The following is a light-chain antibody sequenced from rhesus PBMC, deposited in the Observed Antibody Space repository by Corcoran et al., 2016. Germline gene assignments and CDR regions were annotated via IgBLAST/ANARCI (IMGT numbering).Light chain of an antibody. CDR3: MQTLRSPWT. Sequence: DIVMTQTPLSLPVTLGEPASISCRSSQSLLYSAGRTYLDWYLQKPGQSPQLLRYLVSKRASGVPNKVRCSGSGTDFTLESSRVEAEDGGVYYCMQTLRSPWTFGQGTKVEIK. V-gene: IGKV2-82*01. J-gene: IGKJ1*01. CDR2: LVS. CDR1: QSLLYSAGRTY.